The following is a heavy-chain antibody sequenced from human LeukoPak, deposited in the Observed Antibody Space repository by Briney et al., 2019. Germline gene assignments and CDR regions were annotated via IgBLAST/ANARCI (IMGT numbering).Heavy chain of an antibody. CDR3: AKDITMIVVEGAFDI. Sequence: GRSLRLSCAASGFTFDDYAMHWVRQAPGKGLEWVSGISWNSGSIGYADSVKGRFTISRDNAKSSLYLQMNSLRAEDTALYYCAKDITMIVVEGAFDIWGQGTMVTVSS. CDR2: ISWNSGSI. J-gene: IGHJ3*02. D-gene: IGHD3-22*01. CDR1: GFTFDDYA. V-gene: IGHV3-9*01.